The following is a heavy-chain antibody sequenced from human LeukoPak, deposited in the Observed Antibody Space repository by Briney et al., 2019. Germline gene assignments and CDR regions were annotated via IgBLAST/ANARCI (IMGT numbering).Heavy chain of an antibody. V-gene: IGHV1-46*01. Sequence: ASVKVSCKASGYTFTSYYMHWVRQAPGQGLEWMGIINPSGGSTSYAQKFQGRVTMTRDTSTSTVYMELSSLRSEDTAVYYCARDMTVTTKYYYYYYYMDVWGKGTTVTVSS. CDR3: ARDMTVTTKYYYYYYYMDV. CDR2: INPSGGST. CDR1: GYTFTSYY. J-gene: IGHJ6*03. D-gene: IGHD4-17*01.